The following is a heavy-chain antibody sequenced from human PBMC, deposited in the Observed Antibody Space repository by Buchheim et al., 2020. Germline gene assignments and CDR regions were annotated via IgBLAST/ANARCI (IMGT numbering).Heavy chain of an antibody. J-gene: IGHJ5*02. D-gene: IGHD1-7*01. CDR2: ISTSSAYT. CDR1: GFIFSDYY. CDR3: ARDLTGTYWFDP. Sequence: QVQLVESGGGLVKPGGSLRLSCAASGFIFSDYYMSWIRRTPGKGLGWLASISTSSAYTYYADSVKGRFTISRDNAKNSLYLQMNSLRVEDSAIYYCARDLTGTYWFDPWGQGTL. V-gene: IGHV3-11*06.